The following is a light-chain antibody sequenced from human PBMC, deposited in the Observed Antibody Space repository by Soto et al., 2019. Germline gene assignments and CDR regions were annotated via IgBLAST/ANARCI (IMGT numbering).Light chain of an antibody. J-gene: IGLJ3*02. V-gene: IGLV2-8*01. Sequence: QSVLTQPPSASGSPGQSVTISCTGTSSDVGGYNYVSWYQQHPGKAPKLMIYEVSKRPSGVPDRFSGSKSGNTASLAVSGLQDEDEADYYCSSYAGSNNRVFGGGTQLTVL. CDR2: EVS. CDR3: SSYAGSNNRV. CDR1: SSDVGGYNY.